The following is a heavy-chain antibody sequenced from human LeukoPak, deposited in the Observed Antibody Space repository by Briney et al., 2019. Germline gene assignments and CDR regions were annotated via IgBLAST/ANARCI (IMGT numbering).Heavy chain of an antibody. CDR1: GGSISSSSYY. D-gene: IGHD1-1*01. Sequence: SEALSLTCTVSGGSISSSSYYWSWIRQPPGKGLEWIGYIYYSGSTNYNPSLKSRVTISVDTSKNQFSLKLSSVTAADTAVYYCARDRSSGYRDDAFDIWGQGTMVTVSS. V-gene: IGHV4-61*01. CDR2: IYYSGST. J-gene: IGHJ3*02. CDR3: ARDRSSGYRDDAFDI.